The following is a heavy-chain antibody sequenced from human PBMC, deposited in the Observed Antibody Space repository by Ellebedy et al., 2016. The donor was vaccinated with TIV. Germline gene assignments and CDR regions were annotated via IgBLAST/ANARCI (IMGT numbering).Heavy chain of an antibody. Sequence: GESLKISCAASGFTFSGHWMSLVRQAPGKGLEWIGSISSEAYGVTTEYAPSVKGRVIISRDDSKNSLHLQMNSLKNEDTAVYYGAREVRREWFDPWGQGTLVTVSS. J-gene: IGHJ5*02. CDR1: GFTFSGHW. CDR3: AREVRREWFDP. V-gene: IGHV3-72*01. CDR2: ISSEAYGVTT. D-gene: IGHD1-26*01.